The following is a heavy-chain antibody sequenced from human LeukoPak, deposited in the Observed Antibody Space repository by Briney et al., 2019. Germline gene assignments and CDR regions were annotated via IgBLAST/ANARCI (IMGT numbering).Heavy chain of an antibody. CDR2: TYYRSGWYH. CDR3: ARDGAGGNWCDY. Sequence: SQTLSLTCAISGDTVSSNSAAWIWVRQSPSRGLEWLGRTYYRSGWYHDYAVSVKSRITVNADTSKNQFSLQLNSVTPEDTAVYYCARDGAGGNWCDYWGQGTLVTVSS. D-gene: IGHD1-1*01. J-gene: IGHJ4*02. V-gene: IGHV6-1*01. CDR1: GDTVSSNSAA.